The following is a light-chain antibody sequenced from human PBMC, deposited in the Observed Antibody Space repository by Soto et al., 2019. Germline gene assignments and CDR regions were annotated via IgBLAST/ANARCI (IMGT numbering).Light chain of an antibody. J-gene: IGLJ1*01. CDR1: SSDVGAYNY. V-gene: IGLV2-14*01. Sequence: QSALTQPASVSGSPGQSITISCTGTSSDVGAYNYVSWYQQHPGKAPKLMTYDVSNRPSGVSNRFSGSKSGNTASLTISGLQAEDEADYYCSSHTRRNTRVFGTGTKVTVL. CDR3: SSHTRRNTRV. CDR2: DVS.